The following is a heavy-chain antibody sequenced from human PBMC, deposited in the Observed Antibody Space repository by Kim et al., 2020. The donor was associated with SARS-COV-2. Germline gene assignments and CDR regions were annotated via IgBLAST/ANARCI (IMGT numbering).Heavy chain of an antibody. V-gene: IGHV1-2*06. CDR3: ARGRRSTIFGGLWDY. J-gene: IGHJ4*02. CDR1: GYTFTGYY. Sequence: ASVKVSCKASGYTFTGYYMHWVRQAPGQGLEWMGRINPNSGGTNYAQKFQGRVTMTRDTSISTAYMELSRLRSDDTAVYYCARGRRSTIFGGLWDYWGQGTLVTVSS. CDR2: INPNSGGT. D-gene: IGHD3-3*01.